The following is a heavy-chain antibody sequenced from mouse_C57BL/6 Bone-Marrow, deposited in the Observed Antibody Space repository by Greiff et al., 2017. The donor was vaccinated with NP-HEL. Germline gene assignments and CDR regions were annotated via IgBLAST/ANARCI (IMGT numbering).Heavy chain of an antibody. V-gene: IGHV5-6*02. CDR1: GFSFSSYG. Sequence: EVKLVESGGDLVKPGGSLKLSCAASGFSFSSYGMSWVRQTPDKRLEWVATISSGGSYTYYPDSVKGRFTISRDNAKNTLYLQMSSLKAEDTAMYYCARHSNYGGRFDYWGQGTTLTVSS. CDR3: ARHSNYGGRFDY. J-gene: IGHJ2*01. CDR2: ISSGGSYT. D-gene: IGHD2-5*01.